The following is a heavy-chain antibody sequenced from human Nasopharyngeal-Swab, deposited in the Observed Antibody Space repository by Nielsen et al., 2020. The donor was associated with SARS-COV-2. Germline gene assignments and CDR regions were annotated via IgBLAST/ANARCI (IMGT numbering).Heavy chain of an antibody. J-gene: IGHJ4*02. Sequence: WIRQPPGKRLLWVSRIDTDGTITDYADSVKGRFTISRDNAKNTLYLQMNSLRAEDTAVYYCARDVGGRDNYWGQGALVTVSS. CDR2: IDTDGTIT. V-gene: IGHV3-74*01. D-gene: IGHD2-15*01. CDR3: ARDVGGRDNY.